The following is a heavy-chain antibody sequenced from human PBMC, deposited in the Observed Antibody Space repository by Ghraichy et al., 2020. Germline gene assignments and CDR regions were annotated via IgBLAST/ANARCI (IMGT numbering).Heavy chain of an antibody. CDR3: ARHPRSPEDSSGWYNYYKDV. CDR1: GGSISSSSYY. Sequence: SETLSLTCTVSGGSISSSSYYWGWIRQPPGKGLEWIGSIYYSGSTYYNPSLKSRVTISVDTSKNQFSLKLSSVTAADTAVYYCARHPRSPEDSSGWYNYYKDVWSKGKTVT. V-gene: IGHV4-39*01. D-gene: IGHD6-19*01. CDR2: IYYSGST. J-gene: IGHJ6*03.